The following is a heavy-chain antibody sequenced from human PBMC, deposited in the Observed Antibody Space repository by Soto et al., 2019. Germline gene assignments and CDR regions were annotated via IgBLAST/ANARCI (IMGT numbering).Heavy chain of an antibody. Sequence: SETLSLTCTVTGGSMNSHYWSWLRQPPGKALEWMGYVYFTGSTNYSPSLESRLTILVDTSKNQFSLKLTSVTAADTAVYYCASFPVIPGRDSPLIFDYWGQGTLVTVSS. CDR3: ASFPVIPGRDSPLIFDY. D-gene: IGHD3-22*01. CDR2: VYFTGST. V-gene: IGHV4-59*08. J-gene: IGHJ4*01. CDR1: GGSMNSHY.